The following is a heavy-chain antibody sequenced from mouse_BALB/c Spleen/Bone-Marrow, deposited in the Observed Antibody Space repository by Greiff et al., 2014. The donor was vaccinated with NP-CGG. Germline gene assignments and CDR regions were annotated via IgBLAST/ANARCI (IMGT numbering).Heavy chain of an antibody. J-gene: IGHJ3*01. V-gene: IGHV14-3*02. D-gene: IGHD1-1*01. CDR2: IDPANGNT. Sequence: VQLQQSGAELVKPGASVKLSCTASGFNIKDTYMHWVKHRPEQGLEWIGRIDPANGNTKYDPKFQGKATITADTSSNTAYLQLSSLTSEDTAVYYCASYYYGSSSFAYWGQGTMVTVSA. CDR3: ASYYYGSSSFAY. CDR1: GFNIKDTY.